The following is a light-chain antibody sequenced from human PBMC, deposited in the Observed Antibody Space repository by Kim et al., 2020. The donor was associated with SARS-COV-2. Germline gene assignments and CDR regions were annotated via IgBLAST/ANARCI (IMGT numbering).Light chain of an antibody. CDR3: QQYNCYSTS. V-gene: IGKV1-5*01. J-gene: IGKJ4*01. CDR2: DAS. CDR1: QSMTTW. Sequence: ASVGDRVTITCRASQSMTTWLAWYQQKPGKAPKVLIYDASSLGSGVPSRFSCSGSGTEFTLTISSLQPDDFATYYCQQYNCYSTSVGGGTKVDIK.